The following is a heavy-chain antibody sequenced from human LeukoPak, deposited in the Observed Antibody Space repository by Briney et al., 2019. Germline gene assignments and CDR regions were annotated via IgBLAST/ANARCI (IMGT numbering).Heavy chain of an antibody. CDR2: ISGSGSSK. Sequence: PGGSLRLSCAASGFTFNSYAMSWVRQAPGKGLEWVSVISGSGSSKSYTDSVKGRFTISRDNSKNTLYLQMNSLRAEDTAVYYCAKEPINWNYYFDYWGQGTLVTVSS. J-gene: IGHJ4*02. CDR3: AKEPINWNYYFDY. V-gene: IGHV3-23*01. CDR1: GFTFNSYA. D-gene: IGHD1-7*01.